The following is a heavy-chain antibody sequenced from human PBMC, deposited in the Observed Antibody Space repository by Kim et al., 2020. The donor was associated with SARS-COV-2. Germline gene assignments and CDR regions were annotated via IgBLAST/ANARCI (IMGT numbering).Heavy chain of an antibody. CDR3: ARDWGKDYMSWSFDL. J-gene: IGHJ2*01. V-gene: IGHV3-48*03. D-gene: IGHD3-16*01. CDR2: ISSSSDTM. CDR1: GFTLWGYE. Sequence: GGSLRLSCAASGFTLWGYEMNWVRQAPGKGLEWVSFISSSSDTMLFADSVKGRFTISRDNAKNSLFLHMTSLSTEDTALYYCARDWGKDYMSWSFDLWGR.